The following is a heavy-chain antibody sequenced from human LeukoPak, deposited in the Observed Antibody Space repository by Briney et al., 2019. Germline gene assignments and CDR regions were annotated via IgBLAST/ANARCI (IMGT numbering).Heavy chain of an antibody. Sequence: GGSLRLSCAASGFTFSSFWMSWVRQAPGKGLEWVASIKQDATEKFYVDSVKGRFTISRDNAKTSVYLEMNSLRVEDTAVYYCAGGNIPGAGRFDPWGQGTLVTVSS. V-gene: IGHV3-7*01. CDR2: IKQDATEK. CDR3: AGGNIPGAGRFDP. J-gene: IGHJ5*02. D-gene: IGHD6-13*01. CDR1: GFTFSSFW.